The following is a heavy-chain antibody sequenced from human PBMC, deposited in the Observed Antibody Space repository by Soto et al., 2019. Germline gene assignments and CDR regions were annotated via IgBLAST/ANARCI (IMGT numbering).Heavy chain of an antibody. V-gene: IGHV4-34*01. D-gene: IGHD5-12*01. CDR3: ARRRDGYTELDY. CDR1: GGSFSGYY. CDR2: INHSGST. Sequence: PSETLSLTCAVYGGSFSGYYWSWIRQPPGKGLEWIGEINHSGSTNYNPSLKSRVTISVDTSKNQFSLKLSSVTAADTAVYYCARRRDGYTELDYWGQGTLVTVSS. J-gene: IGHJ4*02.